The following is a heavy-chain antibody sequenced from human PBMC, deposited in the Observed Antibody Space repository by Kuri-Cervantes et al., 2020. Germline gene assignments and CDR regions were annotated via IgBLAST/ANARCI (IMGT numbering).Heavy chain of an antibody. CDR1: GFTFNKYW. Sequence: GGSLRLSCVASGFTFNKYWMHWVRQPLGKGLVWVSRINSDGSTTGYADSVKGRFTISRDDSKNTLYLQMNSLKTEDTAVYYCTTAGADVWGKGTTVTVSS. D-gene: IGHD7-27*01. V-gene: IGHV3-74*01. CDR3: TTAGADV. CDR2: INSDGSTT. J-gene: IGHJ6*04.